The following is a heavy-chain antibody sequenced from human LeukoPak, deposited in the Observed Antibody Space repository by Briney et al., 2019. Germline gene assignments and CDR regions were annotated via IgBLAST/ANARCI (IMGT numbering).Heavy chain of an antibody. D-gene: IGHD4-17*01. J-gene: IGHJ6*04. Sequence: PGGSLRRSCAASGFTFSSYEMNWVRQAPGKGLEWVSYISDRGSTKYYADSVKGRFTISRDNAKNSLYLQMNSLRAEDTAVYYCARDPSYGEEYVMYVWGEGTTVTVSS. CDR2: ISDRGSTK. CDR3: ARDPSYGEEYVMYV. V-gene: IGHV3-48*03. CDR1: GFTFSSYE.